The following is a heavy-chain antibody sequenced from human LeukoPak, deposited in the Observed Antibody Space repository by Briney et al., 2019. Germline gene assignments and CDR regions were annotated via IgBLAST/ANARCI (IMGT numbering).Heavy chain of an antibody. Sequence: ASVTVSCKASVYSFSDFYLNWVRQAPGQGLEWMGWINPYSDALIYAEKFQDRVTMTWDTSTATAYMELIRLTSDDTAVYYCATATVTHTRDPWGQGSLVTVSS. J-gene: IGHJ5*02. CDR2: INPYSDAL. D-gene: IGHD1-1*01. CDR3: ATATVTHTRDP. CDR1: VYSFSDFY. V-gene: IGHV1-2*02.